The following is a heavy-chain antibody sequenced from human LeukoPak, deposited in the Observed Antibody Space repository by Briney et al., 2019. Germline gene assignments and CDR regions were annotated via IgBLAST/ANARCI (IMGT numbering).Heavy chain of an antibody. V-gene: IGHV3-23*01. CDR3: AKADGAWLRYFDY. CDR1: GFTFSSYA. CDR2: ISGSGGST. Sequence: GGSLRLSCAASGFTFSSYAMSWVRQAPGKWLEWVSAISGSGGSTYYADSVKGRFTISRDNSKNTLYLQMNSLRAEDTAVYYCAKADGAWLRYFDYWGQGALVTVSS. D-gene: IGHD3-16*01. J-gene: IGHJ4*02.